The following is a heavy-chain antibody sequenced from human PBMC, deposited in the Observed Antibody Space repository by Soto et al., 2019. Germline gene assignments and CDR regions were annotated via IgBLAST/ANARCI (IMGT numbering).Heavy chain of an antibody. CDR1: GYTFTRYT. CDR3: ARGIATGQLDP. Sequence: ASVKVSCKASGYTFTRYTMNWVRQAPGQRLEWMGWINPDNGNTKSSQKFQDRVIITRDTSASTAYMDPSSLRSEDTAVYYCARGIATGQLDPWGQGTLVTVSS. CDR2: INPDNGNT. J-gene: IGHJ5*02. D-gene: IGHD2-15*01. V-gene: IGHV1-3*01.